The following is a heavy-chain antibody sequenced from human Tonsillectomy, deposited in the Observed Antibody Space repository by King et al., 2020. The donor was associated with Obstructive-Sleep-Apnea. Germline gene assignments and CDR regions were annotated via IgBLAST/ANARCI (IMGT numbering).Heavy chain of an antibody. CDR1: GFSLSTSGVA. CDR2: IYWDDDK. CDR3: AHNDRYNYGFGYYYYGMDV. V-gene: IGHV2-5*02. D-gene: IGHD5-18*01. J-gene: IGHJ6*02. Sequence: TLKESGPTLVKPTQTLTLTCTFSGFSLSTSGVAVGWIRQPPGKALEWLALIYWDDDKRYSPSLKSRLTITKDTSKNQVVLTMTNMDPVDTATYYCAHNDRYNYGFGYYYYGMDVWGQGTTVTVSS.